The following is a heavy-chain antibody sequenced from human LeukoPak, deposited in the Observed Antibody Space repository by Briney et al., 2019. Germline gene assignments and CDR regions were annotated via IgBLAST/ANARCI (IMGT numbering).Heavy chain of an antibody. J-gene: IGHJ3*02. CDR2: FDAEDGET. V-gene: IGHV1-24*01. Sequence: GASVKVSCKVSGYTLTEFSMHWVRQAPGKGLEWMGGFDAEDGETIYAQKFQGRVTMTEDTSTDTAYMELSSLRSEDTAVYYCATDTWVRRDAFDIWGQGTMVTVSS. D-gene: IGHD7-27*01. CDR1: GYTLTEFS. CDR3: ATDTWVRRDAFDI.